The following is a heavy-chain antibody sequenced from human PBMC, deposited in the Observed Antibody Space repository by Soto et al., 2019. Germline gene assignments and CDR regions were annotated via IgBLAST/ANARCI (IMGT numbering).Heavy chain of an antibody. J-gene: IGHJ4*02. CDR2: IIPIFGTA. CDR1: AGTFSSYS. V-gene: IGHV1-69*01. D-gene: IGHD4-17*01. CDR3: ARPGKYGDYAYFDY. Sequence: SVNVSCNASAGTFSSYSISWVRQAPGQGLEWMGGIIPIFGTANYAQKFQGRVTITADESTSTAYMELSSLRSEDTAVYYCARPGKYGDYAYFDYWGQGTLVTVSS.